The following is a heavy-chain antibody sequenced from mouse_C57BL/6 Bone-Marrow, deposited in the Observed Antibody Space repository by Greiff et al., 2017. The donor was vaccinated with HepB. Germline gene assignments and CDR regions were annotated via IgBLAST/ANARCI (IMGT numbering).Heavy chain of an antibody. V-gene: IGHV5-6*02. J-gene: IGHJ2*01. CDR3: ARGTTGFDY. CDR2: ISSGGSYT. Sequence: EVMLVESGGDLVKPGGSLKLSCAASGFTFSSYGMSWVRQTPDKRLEWVATISSGGSYTYYPDSVKGRFTISRDNAKNTLYLQMSSLKSEDTAMYYCARGTTGFDYWGQGTTLTVSS. CDR1: GFTFSSYG. D-gene: IGHD6-1*01.